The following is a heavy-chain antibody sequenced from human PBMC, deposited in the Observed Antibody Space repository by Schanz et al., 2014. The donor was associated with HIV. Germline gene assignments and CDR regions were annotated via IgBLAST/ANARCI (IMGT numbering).Heavy chain of an antibody. V-gene: IGHV3-23*04. D-gene: IGHD2-15*01. CDR2: ISGSGSST. CDR3: ALSRPSGYGGSWYFDL. CDR1: EFVFSNFG. Sequence: EVQLVESGGGLVKPGGSLRLSCTASEFVFSNFGISWVRQAPGKGLEWVSDISGSGSSTYYADSVKGRFTISRDNSKNTLSLQMNSLRAEDTAVYYCALSRPSGYGGSWYFDLWGRGTLVAVSS. J-gene: IGHJ2*01.